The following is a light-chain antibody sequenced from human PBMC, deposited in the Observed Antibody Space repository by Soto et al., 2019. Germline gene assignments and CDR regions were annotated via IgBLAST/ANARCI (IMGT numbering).Light chain of an antibody. V-gene: IGKV3-15*01. J-gene: IGKJ1*01. Sequence: EIVMTQSPATLSVSPGERATLSCRASQSVSSNLAWYQQKPGQAPRLLIFGASTRATDIPARFSGSGSGTEVTPNIRSLQSEDFGNYYRQHYNKLPKAFGQGTKVEIK. CDR1: QSVSSN. CDR2: GAS. CDR3: QHYNKLPKA.